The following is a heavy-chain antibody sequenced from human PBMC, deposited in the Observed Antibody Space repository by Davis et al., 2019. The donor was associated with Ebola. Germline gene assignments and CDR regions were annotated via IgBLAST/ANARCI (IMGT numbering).Heavy chain of an antibody. V-gene: IGHV1-3*01. D-gene: IGHD4-17*01. CDR3: TGNTRYGDYVAEDY. CDR1: GYIFTSYA. CDR2: INAGNGNT. Sequence: ASVKVSCKASGYIFTSYAMHWVRQAPGQRLEWMGWINAGNGNTKYSQKFQGRVTITRDTSASTAYMELSSLRSEDTAVYYCTGNTRYGDYVAEDYWGQGTLVTVSS. J-gene: IGHJ4*02.